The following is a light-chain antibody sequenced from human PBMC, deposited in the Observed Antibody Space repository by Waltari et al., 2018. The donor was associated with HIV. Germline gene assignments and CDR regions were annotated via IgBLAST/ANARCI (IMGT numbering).Light chain of an antibody. V-gene: IGLV2-18*02. CDR2: DVS. CDR1: SSDVGNYNE. Sequence: QSALTQPPSVSGSLGQSVTISCTGTSSDVGNYNEVSWYQQSPGTAPKLMIYDVSNRPSGVPDRLSGSKAGNTPSLTISGLQAEDEADYYCSSFTTSITVVFGGGTKLTVL. J-gene: IGLJ2*01. CDR3: SSFTTSITVV.